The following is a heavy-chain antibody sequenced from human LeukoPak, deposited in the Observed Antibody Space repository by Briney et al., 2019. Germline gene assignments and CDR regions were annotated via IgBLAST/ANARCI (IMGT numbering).Heavy chain of an antibody. CDR1: GFTFSSYA. J-gene: IGHJ5*02. CDR2: ISSNGGST. Sequence: PGGSLRLSCAASGFTFSSYAMHWVRQAPGKGLEYVSAISSNGGSTYYANSVKGRFTISRDNSKNTLYLKMGSLRAEDMAVYYCARASAAAGTYWFDPWGQGTLVTVSS. D-gene: IGHD6-13*01. CDR3: ARASAAAGTYWFDP. V-gene: IGHV3-64*01.